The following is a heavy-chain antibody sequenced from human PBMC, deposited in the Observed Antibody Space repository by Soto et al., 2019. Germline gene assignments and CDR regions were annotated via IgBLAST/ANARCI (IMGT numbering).Heavy chain of an antibody. CDR1: GFTFSNYA. CDR3: YIEFSNNWIDP. V-gene: IGHV3-23*01. J-gene: IGHJ5*02. Sequence: GGSLRLSCAASGFTFSNYAMSWVRQAPGKGLEWVSCISGSGGSTYYADSVKGRFTISRDNSKNTLYLQMNSLRAEDTAVYYCYIEFSNNWIDPWGQGTLVTVSS. D-gene: IGHD2-15*01. CDR2: ISGSGGST.